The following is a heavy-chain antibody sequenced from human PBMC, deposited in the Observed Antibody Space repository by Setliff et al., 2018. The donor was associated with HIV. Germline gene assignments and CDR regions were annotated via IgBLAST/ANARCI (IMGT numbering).Heavy chain of an antibody. CDR2: TKYDGSES. V-gene: IGHV3-7*01. CDR3: ARDDPAGGIDY. J-gene: IGHJ4*02. Sequence: GGSLRLSCAASGFTFSIYEMNWVRQAPGKGLEWVSNTKYDGSESYYVDSVKGRFIASTDNARNSLFLEMNSLRAEDTAIYYCARDDPAGGIDYWGQGTLVTVSS. CDR1: GFTFSIYE. D-gene: IGHD1-26*01.